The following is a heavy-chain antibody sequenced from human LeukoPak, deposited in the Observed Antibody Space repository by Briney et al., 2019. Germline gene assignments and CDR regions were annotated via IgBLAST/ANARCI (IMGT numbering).Heavy chain of an antibody. CDR1: GYMFTVYY. V-gene: IGHV1-2*04. Sequence: ASVKVSCKASGYMFTVYYMHWVRQAPGQGLEWVGWINPNSGDTNYAQKFQGWVTMTRDTSISTAYMELSRLRSDDTAVYYCAREGGNTEGAFDIWGQGTMVTVSS. CDR3: AREGGNTEGAFDI. J-gene: IGHJ3*02. D-gene: IGHD3-16*01. CDR2: INPNSGDT.